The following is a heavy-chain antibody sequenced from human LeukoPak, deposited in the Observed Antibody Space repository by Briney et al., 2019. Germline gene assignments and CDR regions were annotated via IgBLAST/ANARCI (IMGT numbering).Heavy chain of an antibody. CDR3: VSGGNFDY. CDR1: GYSFTNYD. V-gene: IGHV1-8*03. D-gene: IGHD4-23*01. CDR2: MNPNSGNT. Sequence: ASVKVSCKASGYSFTNYDINWVRQATGQGLEWLGWMNPNSGNTGYAQKFQGRITITRNTSISTAYMELSSLRSEDTAVYYCVSGGNFDYWGQGTLDTVSS. J-gene: IGHJ4*02.